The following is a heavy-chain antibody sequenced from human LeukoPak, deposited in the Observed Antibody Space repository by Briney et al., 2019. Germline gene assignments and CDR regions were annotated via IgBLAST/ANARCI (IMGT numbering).Heavy chain of an antibody. D-gene: IGHD3-3*01. CDR1: GYTFTSYD. V-gene: IGHV1-8*03. CDR2: MNPNSGNT. CDR3: ARGPFTIFGVVTYYYYYMDV. J-gene: IGHJ6*03. Sequence: ASVKVSCKASGYTFTSYDINWVRQANAQGLEWMGWMNPNSGNTGYAQKFHGRVTITRNTSISTAYMELSSLRSEDTAVYYCARGPFTIFGVVTYYYYYMDVWGKGTTVTIPS.